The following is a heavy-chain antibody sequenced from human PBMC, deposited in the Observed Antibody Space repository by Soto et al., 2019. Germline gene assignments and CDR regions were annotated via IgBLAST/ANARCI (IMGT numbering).Heavy chain of an antibody. V-gene: IGHV4-30-2*01. CDR1: GGSISSGGYS. D-gene: IGHD1-26*01. J-gene: IGHJ4*02. Sequence: SETLSLTCAVSGGSISSGGYSWSWIRQPPGKGLEWIGYMYHSGSTYYNPSLKSRVTISIDRSKNQFSLKVRSVTAADTAVYYCARLSGSYNDRYFDSWGQGTLVTVSS. CDR3: ARLSGSYNDRYFDS. CDR2: MYHSGST.